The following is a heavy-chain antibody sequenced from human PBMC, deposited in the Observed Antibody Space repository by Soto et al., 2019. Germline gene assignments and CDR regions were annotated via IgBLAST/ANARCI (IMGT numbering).Heavy chain of an antibody. Sequence: ASVKVSGKASGYTFTSYVISLLLQAPVQGREWMGWISAYNGNTNYAQKLQGRVTMTTDTSTSTAYMELRSLRSDDTAVYYCARMDNSRAFDIWGQGTMVT. CDR1: GYTFTSYV. J-gene: IGHJ3*02. CDR3: ARMDNSRAFDI. V-gene: IGHV1-18*01. D-gene: IGHD2-2*03. CDR2: ISAYNGNT.